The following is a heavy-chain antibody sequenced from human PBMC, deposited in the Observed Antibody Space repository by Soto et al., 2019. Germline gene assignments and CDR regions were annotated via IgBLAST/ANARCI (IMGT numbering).Heavy chain of an antibody. J-gene: IGHJ4*02. CDR2: ISAYNGNT. CDR3: ARDVWRGGSGSQTFDY. V-gene: IGHV1-18*01. Sequence: GASVKVSCKASGYTFTGYGISWVRQAPGQGLERMGWISAYNGNTNYAQKLQGRVTMTTDTSTSTAYMELRSLRSDDTAVYYCARDVWRGGSGSQTFDYWGQGTLVTVSS. CDR1: GYTFTGYG. D-gene: IGHD3-10*01.